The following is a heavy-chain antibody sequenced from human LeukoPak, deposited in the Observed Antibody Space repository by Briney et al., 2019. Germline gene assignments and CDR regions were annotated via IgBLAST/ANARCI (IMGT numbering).Heavy chain of an antibody. Sequence: GGSLRLSCAVSGFNVSSNYLNWVRQAPGKGLEWISYISSSSSTIYYADSVKGRFTISRDNAKNSLYLQMNSLRDEDTAVYYCARDFGWRFDYWGQGTLVTVSS. CDR2: ISSSSSTI. CDR1: GFNVSSNY. D-gene: IGHD3-16*01. J-gene: IGHJ4*02. V-gene: IGHV3-48*02. CDR3: ARDFGWRFDY.